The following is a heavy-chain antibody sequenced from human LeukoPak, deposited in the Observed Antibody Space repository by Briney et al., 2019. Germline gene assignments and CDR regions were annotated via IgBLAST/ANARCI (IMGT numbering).Heavy chain of an antibody. J-gene: IGHJ6*02. V-gene: IGHV4-34*01. CDR1: GGSFSGHY. CDR2: INHSGST. Sequence: SETLSLTYAVYGGSFSGHYWSWIRQPPGKGLEWIGEINHSGSTNYNPSLKSRVTISVDTSKNQFSLKLSSVTAADTAVYYCARLSRVVPAAIATSAYYGMDVWGQGTTVTVSS. CDR3: ARLSRVVPAAIATSAYYGMDV. D-gene: IGHD2-2*02.